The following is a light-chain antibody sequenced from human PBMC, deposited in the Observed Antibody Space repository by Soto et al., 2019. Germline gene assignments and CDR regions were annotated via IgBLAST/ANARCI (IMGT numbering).Light chain of an antibody. CDR2: GNV. V-gene: IGLV1-40*01. CDR1: SSNIGAGYG. CDR3: QSSDTSRNAGV. J-gene: IGLJ3*02. Sequence: QSALMQPPSVSGAPGQRVTISCTGSSSNIGAGYGVHWYQHVPGTAPKLLIDGNVNRPSGVRDRFSGSKSGTSASLVITGLQAEDEDDYYCQSSDTSRNAGVFGGGTKLTVL.